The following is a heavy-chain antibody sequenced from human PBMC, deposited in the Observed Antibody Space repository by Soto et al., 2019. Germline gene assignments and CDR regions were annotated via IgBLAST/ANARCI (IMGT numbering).Heavy chain of an antibody. V-gene: IGHV1-69*01. CDR2: IIPIFGTA. D-gene: IGHD3-10*01. CDR3: ARTSEGRLLLSYWFDP. Sequence: QVQLVQSGAEVKKPGSSVKVSCKASGGTFSSYAISWVRQAPGQGLEWMGGIIPIFGTANYAQKFQDRVTIIADESTSTAYMELSSLRSEDTAVYYCARTSEGRLLLSYWFDPWGQGTLVTVSS. J-gene: IGHJ5*02. CDR1: GGTFSSYA.